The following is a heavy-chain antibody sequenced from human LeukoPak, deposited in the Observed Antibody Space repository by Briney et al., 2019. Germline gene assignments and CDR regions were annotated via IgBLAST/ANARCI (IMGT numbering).Heavy chain of an antibody. Sequence: SVKVSCKASGYTFTSYYMHWVRQAPGQGLEWMGGIIPIFGTANYAQKFQGRVTITADKSTSTAYMELSSLRSEDTAVYYCARDLAHHYYGSGSYYSARFDPWGQGTLVTVSS. V-gene: IGHV1-69*06. D-gene: IGHD3-10*01. J-gene: IGHJ5*02. CDR2: IIPIFGTA. CDR1: GYTFTSYY. CDR3: ARDLAHHYYGSGSYYSARFDP.